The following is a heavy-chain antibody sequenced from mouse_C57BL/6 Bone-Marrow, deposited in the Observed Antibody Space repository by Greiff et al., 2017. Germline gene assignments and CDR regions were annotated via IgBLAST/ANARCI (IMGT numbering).Heavy chain of an antibody. CDR1: GYTFTSYW. CDR3: ARPMGLD. Sequence: QVQLKQPGAELVKPGASVKMSCKASGYTFTSYWITWVKQRPGQGLEWIGDIYPGRGSTNYNEKFKSKATLTVDTSSSTAYMQLSSLTAEYSAVYYCARPMGLDWGQGTTLTVSS. CDR2: IYPGRGST. D-gene: IGHD1-1*02. V-gene: IGHV1-55*01. J-gene: IGHJ2*01.